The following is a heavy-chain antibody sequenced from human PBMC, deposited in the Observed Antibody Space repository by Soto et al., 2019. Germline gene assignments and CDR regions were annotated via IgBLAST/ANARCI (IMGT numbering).Heavy chain of an antibody. J-gene: IGHJ4*02. CDR2: INPDSGNT. D-gene: IGHD1-26*01. Sequence: QVQLVQSGAEEKKPGASVKVSCKASGYTFTSYAVHWVRQAPGQGLEWMGSINPDSGNTKYSQKFRGRVTITRDTSASIAYMELGTLCTEDSAIYYCQRVHGTYWGQGALVTVSS. CDR1: GYTFTSYA. V-gene: IGHV1-3*05. CDR3: QRVHGTY.